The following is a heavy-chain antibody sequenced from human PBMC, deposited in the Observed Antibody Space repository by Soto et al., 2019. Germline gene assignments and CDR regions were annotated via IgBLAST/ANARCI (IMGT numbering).Heavy chain of an antibody. Sequence: ASVKVSCKASGYTFTSYGIIWVRQAHGQGLEWMGWISAYNGNTNYAQKLQGRVTMTTDTSTSTAYMELRSLRSDDTAVYYCARFGWVEWLFDYWGQGTLVTVSS. CDR2: ISAYNGNT. V-gene: IGHV1-18*01. D-gene: IGHD5-12*01. CDR1: GYTFTSYG. J-gene: IGHJ4*02. CDR3: ARFGWVEWLFDY.